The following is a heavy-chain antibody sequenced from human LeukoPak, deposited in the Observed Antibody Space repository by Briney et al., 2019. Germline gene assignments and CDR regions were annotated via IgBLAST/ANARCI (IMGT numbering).Heavy chain of an antibody. CDR2: IYYSGST. D-gene: IGHD3-22*01. J-gene: IGHJ4*02. CDR1: GGSISSYY. V-gene: IGHV4-59*01. Sequence: PSETLSLTCTVSGGSISSYYWSWIRQPPGKGLEWIGYIYYSGSTNYNPSLKSRVTISVDTSKNHFSLKLTSVTAADTAVYYCARGEYYDSSGYYCLGYWGQGTLVTVSS. CDR3: ARGEYYDSSGYYCLGY.